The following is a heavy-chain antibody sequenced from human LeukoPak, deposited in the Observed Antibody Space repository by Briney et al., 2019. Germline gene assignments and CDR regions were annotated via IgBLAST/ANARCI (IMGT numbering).Heavy chain of an antibody. V-gene: IGHV1-2*02. CDR1: GYTFTGYY. CDR3: ARVRRVLLWFGELSY. D-gene: IGHD3-10*01. J-gene: IGHJ4*02. CDR2: INPNSGGT. Sequence: ASVKVSCKASGYTFTGYYMHWVRQAPGQGLEWMGWINPNSGGTNYAQKFQGRVTMTRDTSISTAYMELSRLRSDDTAVYYCARVRRVLLWFGELSYWGQGTLVTVSS.